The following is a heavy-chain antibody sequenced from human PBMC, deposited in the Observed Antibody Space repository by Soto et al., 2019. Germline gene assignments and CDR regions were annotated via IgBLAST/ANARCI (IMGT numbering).Heavy chain of an antibody. Sequence: QVQLVESGGGVVQPGRPLRLSCAASGFTFSTYGMHWVRQAPGKGLEWVAVISDAGSNKYYADSVRGRFTISRDNSKNSPYIKIKTLRGDNMAASYCAKEYTVTTFMAYYYFYGMDVWGQGTTVTVSS. V-gene: IGHV3-30*18. D-gene: IGHD4-17*01. CDR1: GFTFSTYG. J-gene: IGHJ6*02. CDR2: ISDAGSNK. CDR3: AKEYTVTTFMAYYYFYGMDV.